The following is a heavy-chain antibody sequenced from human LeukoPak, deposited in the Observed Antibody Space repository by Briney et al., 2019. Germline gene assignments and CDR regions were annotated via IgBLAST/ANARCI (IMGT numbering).Heavy chain of an antibody. Sequence: ASVKVSCKASGYTFTGYYMHWVRQAPGQGLEWMGWINPNSGGTNYAQKFQGRVTMTRDTSTSTAYMELRSLRSDDTAVYYCARSKGFPSVIPFDYWGQGTLVTVSS. CDR1: GYTFTGYY. CDR2: INPNSGGT. CDR3: ARSKGFPSVIPFDY. D-gene: IGHD3-16*02. V-gene: IGHV1-2*02. J-gene: IGHJ4*02.